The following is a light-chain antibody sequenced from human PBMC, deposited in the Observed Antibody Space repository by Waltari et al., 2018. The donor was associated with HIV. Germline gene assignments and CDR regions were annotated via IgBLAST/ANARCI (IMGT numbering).Light chain of an antibody. CDR3: QQSFSAPT. V-gene: IGKV1-39*01. CDR1: QNITHY. J-gene: IGKJ5*01. Sequence: DIKMAQSPSSLSAAIGVRVIITCRSTQNITHYLNWNHQSPGKAPKLLTYGTTRLQGWDSLRFRGIGSGTFCTLIITSLQPEDFGTDCTQQSFSAPTFGRGSRSDIK. CDR2: GTT.